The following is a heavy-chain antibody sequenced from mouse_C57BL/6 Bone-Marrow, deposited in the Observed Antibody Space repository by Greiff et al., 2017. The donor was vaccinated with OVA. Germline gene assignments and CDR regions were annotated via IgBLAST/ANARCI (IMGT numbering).Heavy chain of an antibody. CDR1: GFNIKDDY. Sequence: EVQLQQSGAELVRPGASVKLSCTASGFNIKDDYMHWVKQRPEQGLEWIGWIDPENGDTEYASKFQGKATITADTSSNTAYLQLSSLTSEDTAVYYCTTEDYGSRAWFAYWGQGTLVTVSA. D-gene: IGHD1-1*01. V-gene: IGHV14-4*01. CDR2: IDPENGDT. J-gene: IGHJ3*01. CDR3: TTEDYGSRAWFAY.